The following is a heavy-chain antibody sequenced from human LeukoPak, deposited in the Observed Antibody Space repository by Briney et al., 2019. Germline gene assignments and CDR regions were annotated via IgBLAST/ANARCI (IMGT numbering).Heavy chain of an antibody. Sequence: SETLSLTCTVSGGSISNSDYYWGWIRQPPGKGLEWIGSLYYSGSTNYNPSLKSRVTISVDTSKNQFSLKLSSVTAADTAVYYCASNLKYCSGGSCYSGYYYYYGMDVWGQGTTVTVSS. CDR2: LYYSGST. V-gene: IGHV4-39*07. J-gene: IGHJ6*02. CDR3: ASNLKYCSGGSCYSGYYYYYGMDV. CDR1: GGSISNSDYY. D-gene: IGHD2-15*01.